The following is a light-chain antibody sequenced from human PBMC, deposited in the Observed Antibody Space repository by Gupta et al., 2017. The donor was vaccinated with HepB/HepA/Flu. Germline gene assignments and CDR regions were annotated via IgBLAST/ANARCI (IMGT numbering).Light chain of an antibody. CDR2: GAS. J-gene: IGKJ2*01. V-gene: IGKV3-15*01. CDR1: QSVSSN. Sequence: EIVMTQSPATLSVSPGERATLSCRASQSVSSNLAWYQQKPGQAPRLLIYGASTRATGIPARFSGSGSGIEFTLTISSLQSEDFAVYYCQQYKNWPPYTFGQGTKLEIK. CDR3: QQYKNWPPYT.